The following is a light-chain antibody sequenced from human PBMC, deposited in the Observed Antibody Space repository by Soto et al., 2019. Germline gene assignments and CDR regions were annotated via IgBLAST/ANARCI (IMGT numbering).Light chain of an antibody. CDR2: EGS. CDR1: SSDVGSYNL. V-gene: IGLV2-23*01. J-gene: IGLJ1*01. CDR3: CSYAGSSTYV. Sequence: QSVLTQPASVSGSPGQSITISCTGTSSDVGSYNLVSLYQQHPGKAPKLMIYEGSKRPSGVSNRFSGSKSGNTASLTISGLQAEDEADYYCCSYAGSSTYVFGTGTKVTV.